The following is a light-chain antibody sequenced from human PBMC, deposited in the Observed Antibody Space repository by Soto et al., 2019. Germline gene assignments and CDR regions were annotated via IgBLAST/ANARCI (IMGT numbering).Light chain of an antibody. Sequence: IQLTQSPSSLSASVGDRVTLTCRASQGISSYLAWYQQKPGEAPKLLIYAASTLQSGVPSRFSGSGSGTEFTLTISSLQPEDFATYYCQQLNSYPITFGQGTRLEIK. J-gene: IGKJ5*01. CDR3: QQLNSYPIT. CDR1: QGISSY. CDR2: AAS. V-gene: IGKV1-9*01.